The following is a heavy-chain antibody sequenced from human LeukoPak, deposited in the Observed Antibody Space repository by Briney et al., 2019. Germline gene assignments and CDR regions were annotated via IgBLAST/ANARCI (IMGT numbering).Heavy chain of an antibody. V-gene: IGHV5-51*01. CDR2: IYPGDSDT. Sequence: GESLKISCKGSGYSFTSYWIGWVRQMPGKGLEWMGIIYPGDSDTRYSPSFQGQVTISADKSISTAYLQWSSLKASDTAVYYCARGVVGGDYYYYGMDVWGQGTTVTVSS. CDR1: GYSFTSYW. J-gene: IGHJ6*02. CDR3: ARGVVGGDYYYYGMDV. D-gene: IGHD1-26*01.